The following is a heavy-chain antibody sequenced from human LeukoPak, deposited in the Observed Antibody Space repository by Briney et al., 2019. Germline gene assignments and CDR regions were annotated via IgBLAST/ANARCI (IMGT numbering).Heavy chain of an antibody. CDR2: IWSDGSNR. V-gene: IGHV3-33*01. Sequence: GGSLRLSCSASGFTFTAHDMHWVRQAPGKGLEWVAVIWSDGSNRYYADSVKGRFTISRDNSMNTLFLQVNSLRAEDTAVYYCARSAIGYYFFDSWGPGALVTVSS. CDR1: GFTFTAHD. CDR3: ARSAIGYYFFDS. D-gene: IGHD5-18*01. J-gene: IGHJ4*02.